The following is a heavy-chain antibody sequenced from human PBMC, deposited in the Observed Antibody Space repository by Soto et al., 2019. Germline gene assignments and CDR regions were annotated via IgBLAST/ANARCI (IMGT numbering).Heavy chain of an antibody. CDR1: GGSISSVYYY. V-gene: IGHV4-30-4*01. Sequence: QVQLQESGPGLVEPSQTLSLTCTVSGGSISSVYYYWSWIRQPPGKGLEWIGHIYNSGSTYSNPSRQSRVTISVDTSKNQFSLNLSSVTATDTAVYYCARGPAGDKVDYWGQGTLVTVSS. J-gene: IGHJ4*02. D-gene: IGHD7-27*01. CDR3: ARGPAGDKVDY. CDR2: IYNSGST.